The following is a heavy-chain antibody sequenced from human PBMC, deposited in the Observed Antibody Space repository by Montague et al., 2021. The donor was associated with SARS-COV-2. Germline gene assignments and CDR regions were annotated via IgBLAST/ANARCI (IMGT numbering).Heavy chain of an antibody. CDR2: TYYKSKWYN. Sequence: CAISEDRVSSNSAAWNWIRQSPSRGLEWLGRTYYKSKWYNDYAXXXKXXXTINPDTSKNQFSLQLNSVTAEDTAVYYCARELRRIIMIVDIRGFDYWGQGTLVTVSS. J-gene: IGHJ4*02. CDR3: ARELRRIIMIVDIRGFDY. D-gene: IGHD3-22*01. V-gene: IGHV6-1*01. CDR1: EDRVSSNSAA.